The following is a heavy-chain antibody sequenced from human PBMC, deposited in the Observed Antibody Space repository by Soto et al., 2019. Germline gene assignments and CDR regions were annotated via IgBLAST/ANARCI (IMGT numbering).Heavy chain of an antibody. CDR2: IKQDGSEK. V-gene: IGHV3-7*01. D-gene: IGHD4-17*01. CDR3: ARAELDDYGDYVIRLSHYYYYGMDV. Sequence: PGGSLRLSCAASGFTFSSYWMSWVRQAPGKGLEWVANIKQDGSEKYYVDSVKGRFTISRDNAKNSLYLQMNSLRAEDTAVYYCARAELDDYGDYVIRLSHYYYYGMDVWGQGTTVTVSS. CDR1: GFTFSSYW. J-gene: IGHJ6*02.